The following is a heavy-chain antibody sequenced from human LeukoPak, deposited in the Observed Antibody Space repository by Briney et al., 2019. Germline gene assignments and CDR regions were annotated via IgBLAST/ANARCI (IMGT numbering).Heavy chain of an antibody. CDR1: GGSFSGYY. CDR3: ARHYPTYYYDSSGYRGLDY. D-gene: IGHD3-22*01. CDR2: ITHSGST. Sequence: PSETLSLTCAVYGGSFSGYYWSWIRQPPGKGLEWIGEITHSGSTNYNPSLKSRVTISVDTSKNQFSLKLSSVTAADTAVYYCARHYPTYYYDSSGYRGLDYWGQGTLVTISS. V-gene: IGHV4-34*01. J-gene: IGHJ4*02.